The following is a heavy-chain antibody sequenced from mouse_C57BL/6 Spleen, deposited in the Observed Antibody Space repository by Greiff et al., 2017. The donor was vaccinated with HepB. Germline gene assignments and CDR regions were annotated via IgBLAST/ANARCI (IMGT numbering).Heavy chain of an antibody. J-gene: IGHJ2*01. D-gene: IGHD2-2*01. CDR1: GFNIKDYY. V-gene: IGHV14-1*01. CDR3: TGSTMVTTGGVY. CDR2: IDPEDGDT. Sequence: VQLQQSGAELVRPGASVKLSCTASGFNIKDYYMHWVKQRPEQDLEWIGRIDPEDGDTEYAPKFQGKATMTADTSSNTAYLQLSSLTSEDTAVYYCTGSTMVTTGGVYWGQGTTLTVSS.